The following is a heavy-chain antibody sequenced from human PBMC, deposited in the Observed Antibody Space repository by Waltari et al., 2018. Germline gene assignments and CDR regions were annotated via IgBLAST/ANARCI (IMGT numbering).Heavy chain of an antibody. CDR1: GGSISSHY. Sequence: QVQLQESGPGLVKPSETLSLTCTVSGGSISSHYWSWLRQPPGKALEWIGYIYYSGSTNYNPSLKSRVTISVDTSKNQFSLKLSSVTAADTAVYYCASGGDDYIWGSYRYPRLPDYWGQGTLVTVSS. CDR2: IYYSGST. D-gene: IGHD3-16*02. CDR3: ASGGDDYIWGSYRYPRLPDY. J-gene: IGHJ4*02. V-gene: IGHV4-59*11.